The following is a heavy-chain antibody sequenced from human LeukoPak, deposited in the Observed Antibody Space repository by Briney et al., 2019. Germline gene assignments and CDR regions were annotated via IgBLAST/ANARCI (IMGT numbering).Heavy chain of an antibody. CDR1: GFTFDDYA. CDR2: ISWNSGSI. CDR3: AKANSVDTAMTDAFDI. V-gene: IGHV3-9*03. J-gene: IGHJ3*02. D-gene: IGHD5-18*01. Sequence: GGSLRLSCEASGFTFDDYAMHWVRQAPGKGLEWVSGISWNSGSIGYADSVKGRFTISRDNAKNSLYLQMNSLRAEDMALYYCAKANSVDTAMTDAFDIWGQGTMVTVSS.